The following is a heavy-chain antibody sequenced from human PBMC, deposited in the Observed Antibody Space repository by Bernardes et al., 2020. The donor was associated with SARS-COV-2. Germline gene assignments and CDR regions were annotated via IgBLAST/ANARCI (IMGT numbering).Heavy chain of an antibody. CDR3: AKDSVAGTYYYYYYMDV. CDR1: GFTFSSYA. J-gene: IGHJ6*03. V-gene: IGHV3-23*01. CDR2: ISGSGGST. D-gene: IGHD6-19*01. Sequence: GSLRLSCAASGFTFSSYAMSWVRQAPGKGLEWVSAISGSGGSTYYADSVKGRFTISRDNSKNTLYLQMNSLRAEDTAVYYCAKDSVAGTYYYYYYMDVWGKGTTVTVSS.